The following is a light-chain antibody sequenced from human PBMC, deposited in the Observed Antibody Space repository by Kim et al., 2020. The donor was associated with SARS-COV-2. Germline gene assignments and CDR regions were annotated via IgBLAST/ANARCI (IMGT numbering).Light chain of an antibody. CDR2: DAS. CDR3: QQSNSWPRT. CDR1: QSVSSN. J-gene: IGKJ1*01. V-gene: IGKV3-15*01. Sequence: VSPGERATLSCRASQSVSSNLAWYQQKPGQAPRLLSSDASTRATGIPARFSGSGSGTEFTLTISNLQSEDFAVYYCQQSNSWPRTFGQGTKVDIK.